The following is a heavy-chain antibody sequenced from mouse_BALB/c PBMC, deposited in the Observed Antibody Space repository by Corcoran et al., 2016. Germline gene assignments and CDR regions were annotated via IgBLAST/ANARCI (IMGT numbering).Heavy chain of an antibody. CDR3: ARGYYDWDFYG. CDR1: GYSFTGYT. CDR2: INPYNGGT. Sequence: EVQLQQSGPELVKPGASMKISCKASGYSFTGYTMNWVKQSHGKNHEWIGLINPYNGGTSYNQKFKGKATLTVDKSSSTAYMEHLSLTSEDSAVYYCARGYYDWDFYGWGAGTTVTVSS. D-gene: IGHD1-1*01. J-gene: IGHJ1*01. V-gene: IGHV1-18*01.